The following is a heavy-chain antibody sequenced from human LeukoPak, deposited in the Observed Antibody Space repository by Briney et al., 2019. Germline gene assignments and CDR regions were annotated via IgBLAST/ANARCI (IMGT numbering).Heavy chain of an antibody. CDR2: IYPGDSDT. V-gene: IGHV5-51*01. J-gene: IGHJ4*02. Sequence: GESLKISCKGSGYSFTSYWIGWVRQMPGKGLEWMGIIYPGDSDTRYKPSFQGQVTISADNSINTAYLLWGSLKASDTAMYYCARQGQHYGLDYWGQGTLVTVSS. CDR1: GYSFTSYW. CDR3: ARQGQHYGLDY. D-gene: IGHD3-10*01.